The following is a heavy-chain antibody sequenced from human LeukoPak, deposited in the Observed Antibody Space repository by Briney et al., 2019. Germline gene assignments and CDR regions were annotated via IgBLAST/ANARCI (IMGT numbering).Heavy chain of an antibody. CDR1: GGSISAYS. CDR2: IYTSEST. V-gene: IGHV4-4*07. D-gene: IGHD3-16*02. CDR3: AREIDRSGRWFDP. J-gene: IGHJ5*02. Sequence: KPSETLSLTCTVSGGSISAYSWRWIRQPAGEGLEWIGRIYTSESTNYNPSLKSRVTMTLATSKTQFSLRLNSATAADTAVYYCAREIDRSGRWFDPWGQGTLVTVSS.